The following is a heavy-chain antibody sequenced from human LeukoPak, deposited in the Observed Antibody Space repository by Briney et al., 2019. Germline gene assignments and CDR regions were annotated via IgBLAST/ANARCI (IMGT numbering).Heavy chain of an antibody. CDR2: ISGSGGST. Sequence: HPGGSLRLSCAASGFTFSSYAMSWVRQAPGKGLEWVSAISGSGGSTYYADSVKGRFTISRDNSKNTLYLQMNSLRAEDTAVYYCAKDGDGYNYYFDYWGQGTLVTVSS. CDR3: AKDGDGYNYYFDY. CDR1: GFTFSSYA. D-gene: IGHD5-24*01. V-gene: IGHV3-23*01. J-gene: IGHJ4*02.